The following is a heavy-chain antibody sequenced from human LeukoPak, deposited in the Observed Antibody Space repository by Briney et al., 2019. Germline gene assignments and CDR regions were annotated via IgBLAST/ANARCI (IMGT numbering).Heavy chain of an antibody. CDR3: ARIDYATFDC. Sequence: PSGTLSLTCTVSGGSINSYYWSWIRQPPGRGLEWIGDIYYSGSTIYNPSLESRVTISVDTSKNQFYLNLRSVTAADTVVYYCARIDYATFDCWGPGTLVTVSS. J-gene: IGHJ4*02. CDR1: GGSINSYY. D-gene: IGHD3-16*01. V-gene: IGHV4-59*01. CDR2: IYYSGST.